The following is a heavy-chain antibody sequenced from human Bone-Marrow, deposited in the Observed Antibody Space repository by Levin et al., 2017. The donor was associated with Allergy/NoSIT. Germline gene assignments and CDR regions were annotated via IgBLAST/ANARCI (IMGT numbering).Heavy chain of an antibody. J-gene: IGHJ4*02. CDR1: GFTFSGSA. D-gene: IGHD1-7*01. Sequence: GGSLRLSCAASGFTFSGSAMHWVRQASGKGLEWVGRIRSKANSYATAYAASVKGRFTISRDDSKNTAYQQMNSLKTEDTAVYYCTRQGGTTPIDYWGQGTLVTVSS. V-gene: IGHV3-73*01. CDR2: IRSKANSYAT. CDR3: TRQGGTTPIDY.